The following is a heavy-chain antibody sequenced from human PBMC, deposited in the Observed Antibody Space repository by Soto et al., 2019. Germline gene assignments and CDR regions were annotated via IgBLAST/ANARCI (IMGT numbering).Heavy chain of an antibody. CDR2: ISPKSTYR. V-gene: IGHV3-11*06. Sequence: GESLKISCATSGFPFSDYYMSWIRQAPGKGLEWLSHISPKSTYRNYADSVKGRFTISRDNTKSSLFLQMNSLGVEDTAVYYCARGGGGGLFEHWGQGVLVTVSS. D-gene: IGHD2-21*01. J-gene: IGHJ4*02. CDR1: GFPFSDYY. CDR3: ARGGGGGLFEH.